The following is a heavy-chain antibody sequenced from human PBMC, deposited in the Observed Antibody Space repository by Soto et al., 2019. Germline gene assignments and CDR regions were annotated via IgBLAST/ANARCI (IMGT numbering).Heavy chain of an antibody. Sequence: QVQLQQWGAGLLKPSETLSLTCAVYGGSFSGHSWTWIRQSPGKGLEWIGDINHSGRVNYSPSHKSRVTISLDTSKNQFSLTLSAVTAADTAMYYCSTRAYDTNGYYRFDPWGQGTLVTVSS. CDR2: INHSGRV. J-gene: IGHJ5*01. V-gene: IGHV4-34*01. D-gene: IGHD3-22*01. CDR1: GGSFSGHS. CDR3: STRAYDTNGYYRFDP.